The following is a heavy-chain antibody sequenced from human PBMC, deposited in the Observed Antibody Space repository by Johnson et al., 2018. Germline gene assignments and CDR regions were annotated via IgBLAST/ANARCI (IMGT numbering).Heavy chain of an antibody. D-gene: IGHD5-24*01. CDR3: ARGPAGRDGYNWDAFDI. V-gene: IGHV3-21*01. Sequence: VQLVQSGGGLVKPGESLRLSCAASGFMFSSYSMNWVRQTPGKGLEWVSCISSTSSYVYYADSVKGRFTISRDNAKNSLFLQLSSLRADDTAFYYCARGPAGRDGYNWDAFDIWDQGTMVTVSS. J-gene: IGHJ3*02. CDR2: ISSTSSYV. CDR1: GFMFSSYS.